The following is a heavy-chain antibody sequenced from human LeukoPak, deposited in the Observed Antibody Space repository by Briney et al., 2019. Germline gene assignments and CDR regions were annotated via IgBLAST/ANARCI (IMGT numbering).Heavy chain of an antibody. Sequence: SETLSLTCSVSADSITSFDWSWVRQPAGKGLEWIGRIYSNEHHNFNPSLRGRVTISVDKSRNLVSLRLSCVAAADTGVYYCARDRGIGIVESRVAFDRWGQGTMVTV. CDR3: ARDRGIGIVESRVAFDR. J-gene: IGHJ3*01. CDR1: ADSITSFD. V-gene: IGHV4-4*07. D-gene: IGHD3-22*01. CDR2: IYSNEHH.